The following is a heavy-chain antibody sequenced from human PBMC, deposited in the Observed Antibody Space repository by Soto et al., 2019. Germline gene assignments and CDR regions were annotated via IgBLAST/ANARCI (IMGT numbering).Heavy chain of an antibody. Sequence: GGSLRLSCAASGFTFSTYGMSWVRQAPGKGLEWVSGISGSGGSTYYADSVKGRFTFSRDNSKNTLYLRMNSLRAEDTAAYYCAREGGSLNWFDPWGQGTLVTVSS. D-gene: IGHD1-26*01. CDR1: GFTFSTYG. CDR2: ISGSGGST. CDR3: AREGGSLNWFDP. V-gene: IGHV3-23*01. J-gene: IGHJ5*02.